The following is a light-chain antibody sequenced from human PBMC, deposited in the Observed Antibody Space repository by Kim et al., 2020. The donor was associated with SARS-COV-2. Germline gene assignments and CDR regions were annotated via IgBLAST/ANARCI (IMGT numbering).Light chain of an antibody. CDR1: SSNIGSNT. CDR3: AAWDDSLIGPV. V-gene: IGLV1-44*01. CDR2: RNN. Sequence: ELTQPPSASGTPGQRVTISCSGSSSNIGSNTVNWYQQLPGAAPKLLIYRNNQRPSGVPDRFSGSKSGTSASLAISGLQSEDEADYYCAAWDDSLIGPVFGGGTKLTVL. J-gene: IGLJ2*01.